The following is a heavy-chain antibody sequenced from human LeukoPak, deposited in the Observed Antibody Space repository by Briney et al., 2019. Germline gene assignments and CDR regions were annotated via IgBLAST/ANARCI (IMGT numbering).Heavy chain of an antibody. D-gene: IGHD6-13*01. J-gene: IGHJ6*04. V-gene: IGHV4-59*01. Sequence: SETLSLTCTVSGGSISSYYWSWIRQPPGKGLEWIGYIYYSGSTNYNPSLKSRVTISVDTSKNQFSLKLSSVTAADTAVYYCARVRIAAAGDPSVMDVWGKGTTVTVSS. CDR1: GGSISSYY. CDR2: IYYSGST. CDR3: ARVRIAAAGDPSVMDV.